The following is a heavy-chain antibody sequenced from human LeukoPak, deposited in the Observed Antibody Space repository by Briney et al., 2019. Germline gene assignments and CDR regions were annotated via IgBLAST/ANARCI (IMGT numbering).Heavy chain of an antibody. CDR2: TIPILGIA. CDR1: GGTFSSYT. J-gene: IGHJ5*02. Sequence: ASVKVSCKASGGTFSSYTISWVRQAPGQGLEWMGRTIPILGIANYAQKFQGRVTITADKSTSTAYMELSSLRSEDTAVYYCAAEGDIVVVPAAISRYNWFDPWGQGTLVTVSS. D-gene: IGHD2-2*02. V-gene: IGHV1-69*02. CDR3: AAEGDIVVVPAAISRYNWFDP.